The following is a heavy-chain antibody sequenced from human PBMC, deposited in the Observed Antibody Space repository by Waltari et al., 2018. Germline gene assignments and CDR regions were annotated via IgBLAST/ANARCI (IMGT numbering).Heavy chain of an antibody. Sequence: QMQLVQSGPEVKKPGTSVKVSCKASGFTFTSSAMQWVRQARGQRLEWIGWIVVGSGNTNYAQKFQERVTITRYMSTSTAYMELSSLRSEDTAVYYCAANLRYDFWSGYIGVDAFDIWGQGTMVTVSS. CDR2: IVVGSGNT. D-gene: IGHD3-3*01. V-gene: IGHV1-58*02. J-gene: IGHJ3*02. CDR1: GFTFTSSA. CDR3: AANLRYDFWSGYIGVDAFDI.